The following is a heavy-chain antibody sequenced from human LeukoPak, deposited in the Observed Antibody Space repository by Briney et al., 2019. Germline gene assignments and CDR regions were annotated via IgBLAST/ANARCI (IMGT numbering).Heavy chain of an antibody. CDR2: IYYSGST. CDR1: GGSISSSSYY. Sequence: PSETLSLTCTVSGGSISSSSYYWGWIRQPPGKGLEWIGSIYYSGSTYYNPSLKSRVTISVDTSKNQFSLKLSFVTAADTAVYYCARDGENPYSSGWYWGYWGQGTLVTVSS. J-gene: IGHJ4*02. V-gene: IGHV4-39*07. D-gene: IGHD6-19*01. CDR3: ARDGENPYSSGWYWGY.